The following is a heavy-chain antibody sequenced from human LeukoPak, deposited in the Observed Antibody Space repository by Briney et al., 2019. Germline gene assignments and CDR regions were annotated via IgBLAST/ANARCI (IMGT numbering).Heavy chain of an antibody. Sequence: ASVKVSCKASGYTFTSYYMHWVRQAPGQGLEWMGIINPSGGSTSYAQKFQGRVTMTRDTSTSTVYMELSSLRSGDTAVYYCARSRGATDWFDPWGQGTLVTVSS. J-gene: IGHJ5*02. CDR1: GYTFTSYY. D-gene: IGHD5-12*01. CDR2: INPSGGST. V-gene: IGHV1-46*01. CDR3: ARSRGATDWFDP.